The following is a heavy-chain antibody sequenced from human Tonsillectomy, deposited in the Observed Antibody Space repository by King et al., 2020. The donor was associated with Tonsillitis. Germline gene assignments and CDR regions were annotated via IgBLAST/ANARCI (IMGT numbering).Heavy chain of an antibody. CDR2: ISAYNGHI. Sequence: QLVQSGAEVKKPGASVKVSCKASGYIFTSSDISWVRQAPGQGLEWMGWISAYNGHINYAQKLQGRVTMTTDTYTSTAYMELRSLRSDDTAVYYCARGLVRGVILDYFDYWGQGTLVTVSS. CDR1: GYIFTSSD. J-gene: IGHJ4*02. D-gene: IGHD3-10*01. CDR3: ARGLVRGVILDYFDY. V-gene: IGHV1-18*01.